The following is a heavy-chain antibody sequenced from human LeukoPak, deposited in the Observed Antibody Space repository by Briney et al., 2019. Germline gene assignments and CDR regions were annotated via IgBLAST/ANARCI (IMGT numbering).Heavy chain of an antibody. V-gene: IGHV3-7*01. D-gene: IGHD4-23*01. J-gene: IGHJ4*02. CDR2: INQDGSAK. CDR3: ARDVHGGAFDY. Sequence: GGSLRLSCAASGFTFSSYWVNWVRQAPGKGLEWVANINQDGSAKYYVDSVKGRCTFSRDNAMNSLFLQMNSLRAEDTAVYYCARDVHGGAFDYWGQGTLVTVSS. CDR1: GFTFSSYW.